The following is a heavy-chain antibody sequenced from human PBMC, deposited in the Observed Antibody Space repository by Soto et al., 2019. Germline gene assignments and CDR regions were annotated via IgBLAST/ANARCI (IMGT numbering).Heavy chain of an antibody. J-gene: IGHJ4*02. CDR3: AKAQGGSYFAY. Sequence: GGSLRLSCAASGFTFSSNAMSWVRQAPGKGLEWVSGISSSGGSTYYADSVKGRFTISRDNSKNMLYLQMNNLGAEDTAVYYCAKAQGGSYFAYWGQGPLVTVSS. V-gene: IGHV3-23*01. D-gene: IGHD2-15*01. CDR2: ISSSGGST. CDR1: GFTFSSNA.